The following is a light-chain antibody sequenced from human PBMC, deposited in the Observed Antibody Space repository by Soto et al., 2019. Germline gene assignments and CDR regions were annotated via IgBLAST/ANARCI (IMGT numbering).Light chain of an antibody. CDR2: GHN. Sequence: QAVVSQPPSASGTPGQGVIISCSGGSSNIGSNAVNWYQHLPGTAPKLLVYGHNQRPSGVPDRFSGSQSGTSASLAISGLQSEDEAGYYCATWDGSLNGYVFGPGTKLTVL. CDR3: ATWDGSLNGYV. J-gene: IGLJ1*01. V-gene: IGLV1-44*01. CDR1: SSNIGSNA.